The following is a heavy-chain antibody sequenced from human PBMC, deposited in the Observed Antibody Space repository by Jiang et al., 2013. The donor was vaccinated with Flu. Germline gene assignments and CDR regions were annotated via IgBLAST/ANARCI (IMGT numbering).Heavy chain of an antibody. J-gene: IGHJ3*02. D-gene: IGHD6-13*01. CDR1: GYTFTSYG. Sequence: GAEVKKPGASVKVSCKASGYTFTSYGISWVRQAPGQGLEWMGWISAYNGNTNYAQKLQGRVTMTTDTSTSTAYMELRSLRSDDTAVYYCARDGYTYRIAAVLGAFDIWGQGTMVTVSS. CDR2: ISAYNGNT. V-gene: IGHV1-18*01. CDR3: ARDGYTYRIAAVLGAFDI.